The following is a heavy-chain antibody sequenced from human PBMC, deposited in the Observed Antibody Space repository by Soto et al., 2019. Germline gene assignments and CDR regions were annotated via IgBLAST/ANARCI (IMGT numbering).Heavy chain of an antibody. Sequence: QVQLVQSGAEVKKPGASVQVSCKASGYNFRNYCMHWVRQAPGQGLEWMGRINPGDDGTDYAQKFQGRVTLTRDTSTSTVYLELSRLRSDDMASYYGVGDGAAPYTGFDFWGQGSLVTVSS. CDR1: GYNFRNYC. D-gene: IGHD3-16*01. V-gene: IGHV1-46*03. CDR3: VGDGAAPYTGFDF. J-gene: IGHJ4*02. CDR2: INPGDDGT.